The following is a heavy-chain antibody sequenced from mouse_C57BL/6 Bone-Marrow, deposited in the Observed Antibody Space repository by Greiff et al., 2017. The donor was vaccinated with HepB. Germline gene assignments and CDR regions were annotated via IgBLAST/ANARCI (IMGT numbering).Heavy chain of an antibody. Sequence: EVQLQQSGPELVKPGASVKMSCKASGYTFTDYNMHWVKQSHGKSLEWIGYINPNNGGTSYNQKFKGKATLTVNKSSSTAYMELRSLTSEDSAVYYCARTSTSHDYDVDYWGQGTTLTVSS. CDR3: ARTSTSHDYDVDY. CDR2: INPNNGGT. CDR1: GYTFTDYN. V-gene: IGHV1-22*01. D-gene: IGHD2-4*01. J-gene: IGHJ2*01.